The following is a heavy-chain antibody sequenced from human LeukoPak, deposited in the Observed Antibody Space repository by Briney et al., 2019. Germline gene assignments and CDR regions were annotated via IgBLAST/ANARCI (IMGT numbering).Heavy chain of an antibody. D-gene: IGHD3-10*01. V-gene: IGHV5-51*01. CDR3: ARRRYYGSGSYAPFDY. J-gene: IGHJ4*02. CDR1: GYSFTSYG. CDR2: IYPGDSDT. Sequence: GESLKISCKSSGYSFTSYGSGWVRQMPGKGLEWMGIIYPGDSDTRYSPSFQGQVTISADKSISTAYLQWSSLKASDPAIYYCARRRYYGSGSYAPFDYWGRGTLVTVSS.